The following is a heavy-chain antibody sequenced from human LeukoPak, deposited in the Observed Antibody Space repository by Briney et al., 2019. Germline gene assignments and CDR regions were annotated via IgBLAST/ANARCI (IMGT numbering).Heavy chain of an antibody. CDR3: AKEFGSSWSSPGAFDI. CDR1: GFTFSSYA. Sequence: PGGSLRLSCAASGFTFSSYAMSWVRQAPGKGLEWVSAISGSGGSTYYADSVKGRFTISRDNSKNTLYLQMNSLRAEDTAVYYCAKEFGSSWSSPGAFDIWGQGTMVTVSS. V-gene: IGHV3-23*01. D-gene: IGHD6-13*01. J-gene: IGHJ3*02. CDR2: ISGSGGST.